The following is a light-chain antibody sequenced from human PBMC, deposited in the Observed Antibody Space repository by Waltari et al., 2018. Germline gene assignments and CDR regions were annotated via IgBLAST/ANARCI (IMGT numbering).Light chain of an antibody. V-gene: IGLV2-14*03. CDR3: SSFTGATTPCV. J-gene: IGLJ3*02. Sequence: QSALTQPASVSGSPGQSIPISFTGTTSDIGTSDYVAAYQQHPGKAPQLIIYDVHNRPSGVSSRFSGSKSCNTASLSISGLQTEDEADHYCSSFTGATTPCVFGGGTKLTVL. CDR1: TSDIGTSDY. CDR2: DVH.